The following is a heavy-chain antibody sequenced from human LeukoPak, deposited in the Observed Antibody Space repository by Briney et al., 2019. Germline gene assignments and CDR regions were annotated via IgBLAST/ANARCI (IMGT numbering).Heavy chain of an antibody. CDR3: ARFVDRGY. V-gene: IGHV3-21*01. D-gene: IGHD3-9*01. J-gene: IGHJ4*02. Sequence: PGRSLRLSRAASLFTFRIYSMNCVPHAPPKGLEWGSSISSSSRYIYYADSVKGRYTISRDNAKNSLYRQMNGLRDEDTAVYYCARFVDRGYWGQGTLVTVSS. CDR2: ISSSSRYI. CDR1: LFTFRIYS.